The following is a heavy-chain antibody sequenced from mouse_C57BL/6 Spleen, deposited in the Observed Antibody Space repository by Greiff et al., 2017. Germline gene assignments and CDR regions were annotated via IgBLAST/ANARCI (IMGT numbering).Heavy chain of an antibody. J-gene: IGHJ2*01. D-gene: IGHD4-1*02. CDR2: IYPGDGDT. Sequence: QVQLKESGAELVKPGASVKISCKASGYAFSSYWMNWVKQRPGKGLEWIGQIYPGDGDTNYNGKFKGKATLTADKSSSTAYMQLSSLTSEDSAVYFCARSLNWDVPYFDYWGQGTTLTVSS. CDR1: GYAFSSYW. CDR3: ARSLNWDVPYFDY. V-gene: IGHV1-80*01.